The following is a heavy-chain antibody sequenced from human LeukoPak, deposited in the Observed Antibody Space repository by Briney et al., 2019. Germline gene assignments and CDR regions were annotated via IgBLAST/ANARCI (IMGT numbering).Heavy chain of an antibody. Sequence: ASVKVSCKASGYAFTSYGISWVRQAPGQGLEWIGWISAYNGYTNYAQKLQGRVTMTTDTSTSTAYMDLRSLRSDDTAVYYCARAGSSYSEFSLFDYWGQGTLVTVSS. J-gene: IGHJ4*02. CDR3: ARAGSSYSEFSLFDY. V-gene: IGHV1-18*01. CDR2: ISAYNGYT. CDR1: GYAFTSYG. D-gene: IGHD2-15*01.